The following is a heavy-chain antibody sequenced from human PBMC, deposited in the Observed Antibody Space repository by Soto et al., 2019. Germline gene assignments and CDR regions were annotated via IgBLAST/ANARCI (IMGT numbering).Heavy chain of an antibody. CDR1: GVSFSNYA. D-gene: IGHD6-13*01. CDR2: ISGRDDST. J-gene: IGHJ4*02. Sequence: EVQLLESGGDLVQPGGSLRLSCVASGVSFSNYAMSWVRQVPGKGLEWVSVISGRDDSTYYADSVKGRFTISRDNSKNTLYLQMNSLRAEDTAIYYCARDRERAAWYEAYWGQGTLVTVSS. CDR3: ARDRERAAWYEAY. V-gene: IGHV3-23*01.